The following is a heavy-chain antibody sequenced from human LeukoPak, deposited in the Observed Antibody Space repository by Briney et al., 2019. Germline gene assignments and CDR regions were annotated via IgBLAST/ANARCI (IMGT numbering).Heavy chain of an antibody. J-gene: IGHJ4*02. D-gene: IGHD3-3*01. CDR3: AKRYYDFPLDY. V-gene: IGHV3-23*01. CDR2: ISANGGET. CDR1: GFTFSIYA. Sequence: PGGSLRLSCAASGFTFSIYAMNWVRQAPGKGLEWVSSISANGGETHYADSVKGRFTISRDNSKNTLYLQINNPRVEDTAVYYCAKRYYDFPLDYWGRGTLVTVSS.